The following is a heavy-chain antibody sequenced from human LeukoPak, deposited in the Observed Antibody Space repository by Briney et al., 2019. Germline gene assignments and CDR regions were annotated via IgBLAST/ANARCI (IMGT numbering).Heavy chain of an antibody. CDR1: GGSISSSNYY. V-gene: IGHV4-39*01. D-gene: IGHD3-22*01. Sequence: SETLSLTCTVSGGSISSSNYYWGWIRQPPGKGLEWIGSIYYSGSTDYNPSLKSRVTISVDTSKNQFSLKLSSVTAADTAVYYCARHSPSTYYYVSSGYRYFDYWGQGTLVTVSS. CDR3: ARHSPSTYYYVSSGYRYFDY. J-gene: IGHJ4*02. CDR2: IYYSGST.